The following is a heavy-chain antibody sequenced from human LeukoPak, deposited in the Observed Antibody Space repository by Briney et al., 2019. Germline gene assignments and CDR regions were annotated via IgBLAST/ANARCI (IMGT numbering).Heavy chain of an antibody. CDR2: INHSGST. J-gene: IGHJ4*02. Sequence: SETLRLTCAVYGGSFSGYYWSWIRQPPGKGLEWIGEINHSGSTNYNPSLKSRVTISVDTSKNQFSLKLSSVTAADTAVYYCARGGRRGYSYGYDYWGQGTLVTVSS. D-gene: IGHD5-18*01. CDR3: ARGGRRGYSYGYDY. V-gene: IGHV4-34*01. CDR1: GGSFSGYY.